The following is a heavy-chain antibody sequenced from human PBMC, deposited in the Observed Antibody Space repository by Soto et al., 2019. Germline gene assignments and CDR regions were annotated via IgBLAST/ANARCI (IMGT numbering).Heavy chain of an antibody. CDR3: ARGQRFSDWFDP. D-gene: IGHD3-3*01. CDR2: VYSSGGT. CDR1: GGPMSSYY. J-gene: IGHJ5*02. V-gene: IGHV4-4*07. Sequence: PSETLSLTCTVSGGPMSSYYWTWIRQPAGKGLEWIGRVYSSGGTHYNPSLKSRVTISLDTSKNQFSLRLLSVTDADTAVYYCARGQRFSDWFDPWGQGTLVTVSS.